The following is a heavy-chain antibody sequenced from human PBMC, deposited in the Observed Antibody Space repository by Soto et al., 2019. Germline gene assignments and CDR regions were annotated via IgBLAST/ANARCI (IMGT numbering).Heavy chain of an antibody. J-gene: IGHJ4*02. V-gene: IGHV4-59*08. CDR2: ISHTGTT. CDR3: ARPIRGAAAAFDS. CDR1: GGSIDTYY. D-gene: IGHD6-25*01. Sequence: QVQLQESGPGLVKPSETLSLTCTVSGGSIDTYYWSWIRQPPGKGLEYIGYISHTGTTDSNPSLKSRVTLSIDTSKNQFSLNLSSVTASDTASYYCARPIRGAAAAFDSWGQGSLVTVSS.